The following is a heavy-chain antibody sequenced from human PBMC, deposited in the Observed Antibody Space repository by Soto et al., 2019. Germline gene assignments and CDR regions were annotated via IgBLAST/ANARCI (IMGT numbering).Heavy chain of an antibody. V-gene: IGHV1-18*01. CDR1: GYSFTTYG. CDR2: ISAYNGNT. CDR3: AREGPAPYYYYGMDV. Sequence: QVQLVQSGGEVKKPGASVKVSCKTSGYSFTTYGISWVRQAPGQGLEWMGWISAYNGNTNYAQKLQDRVTMTTDTSSSTADMEPRSLRSDDTAVYYCAREGPAPYYYYGMDVWGQGSTVTVSS. J-gene: IGHJ6*02.